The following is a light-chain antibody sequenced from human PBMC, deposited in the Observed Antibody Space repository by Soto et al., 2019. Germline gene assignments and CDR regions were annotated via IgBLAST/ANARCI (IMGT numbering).Light chain of an antibody. Sequence: QPVLTQPPSVSGAPGQRVTISCTGSSSNIGAGYDVHWYQQLPGTAPKLLIYGNSNRPSGVPDRFSGSKSGTSASLAITGLQAEDEADHYCQSYDSSLSGVVFGTGTKLTVL. J-gene: IGLJ1*01. CDR3: QSYDSSLSGVV. CDR1: SSNIGAGYD. CDR2: GNS. V-gene: IGLV1-40*01.